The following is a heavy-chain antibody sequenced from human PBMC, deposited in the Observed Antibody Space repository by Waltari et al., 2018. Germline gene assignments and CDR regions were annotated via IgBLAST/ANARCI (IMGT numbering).Heavy chain of an antibody. J-gene: IGHJ6*02. V-gene: IGHV1-69*13. D-gene: IGHD6-6*01. CDR3: ATRIPSDHSGSFYYYGMDV. Sequence: QLVQSGAEVKKPGSSVIVSCKASGGTFNSFALSWVRQAPGQGLEWMGGIIPWFTTPTYARKFQGRLTVTADESTSTAYMELNSLRSEDSALYYCATRIPSDHSGSFYYYGMDVWGQGTTVTVSS. CDR1: GGTFNSFA. CDR2: IIPWFTTP.